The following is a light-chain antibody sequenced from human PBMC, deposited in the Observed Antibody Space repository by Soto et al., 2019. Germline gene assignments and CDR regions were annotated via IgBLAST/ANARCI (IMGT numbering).Light chain of an antibody. CDR3: CSYAGSSNVV. Sequence: QSALTQPASVSGSPGQSIPISCTGTSSDVGSYNLVSWYQQHPGKAPKLMIYEGSKWPSGVSNRFSGSKSGNTASLTISGLQAEDEADYYCCSYAGSSNVVFGGGTKLTVL. CDR2: EGS. J-gene: IGLJ2*01. V-gene: IGLV2-23*01. CDR1: SSDVGSYNL.